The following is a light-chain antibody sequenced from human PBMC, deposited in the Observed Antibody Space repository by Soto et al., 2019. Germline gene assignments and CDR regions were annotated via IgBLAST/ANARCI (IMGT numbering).Light chain of an antibody. Sequence: DIQMTQSPSSLSASVGDRVTITCRASQSISSYLNWYQQKPGKAPKLLIYAASSLQSGVPSRFSDSGFGTDFTLTISSLQPEDFATYYCQQSYSTPATFGGGTKVEIK. V-gene: IGKV1-39*01. CDR1: QSISSY. J-gene: IGKJ4*01. CDR2: AAS. CDR3: QQSYSTPAT.